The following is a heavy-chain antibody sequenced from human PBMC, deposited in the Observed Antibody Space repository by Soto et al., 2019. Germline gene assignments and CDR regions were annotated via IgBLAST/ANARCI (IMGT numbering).Heavy chain of an antibody. Sequence: QLQLQESGPGLVKASETLSLTCTVSGGSITRNNHFWGWIRQSPGKGLEWIGSIQYGGTTNYNPALKSRVIMSAETSKNQCSLMMNSVTAADTAVYYCARLGSSGWYQGSYFAYWGQGTLVTVSS. J-gene: IGHJ4*02. CDR1: GGSITRNNHF. V-gene: IGHV4-39*01. CDR2: IQYGGTT. D-gene: IGHD6-19*01. CDR3: ARLGSSGWYQGSYFAY.